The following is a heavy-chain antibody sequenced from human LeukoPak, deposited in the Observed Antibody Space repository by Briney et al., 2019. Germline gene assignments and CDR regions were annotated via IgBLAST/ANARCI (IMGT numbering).Heavy chain of an antibody. D-gene: IGHD6-6*01. Sequence: RGSLRLSCSASGFTFNRFYLHWVRQAPGKGLEFYADSVKGRFTISRDNSKNTLYLQMSSLRADDTAVYYCVKDRSIAAPNNDFFDSWGQGALVTVSS. J-gene: IGHJ4*02. CDR3: VKDRSIAAPNNDFFDS. V-gene: IGHV3-64D*06. CDR1: GFTFNRFY.